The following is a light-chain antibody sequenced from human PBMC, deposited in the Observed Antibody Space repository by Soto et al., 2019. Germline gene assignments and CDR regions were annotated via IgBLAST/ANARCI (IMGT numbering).Light chain of an antibody. CDR1: SSNIGRNY. CDR2: KND. CDR3: ATWDANLRGWV. V-gene: IGLV1-47*01. J-gene: IGLJ3*02. Sequence: QSVLSQPPSASGTPGQRITISCSGSSSNIGRNYVYWYQQVPGSAPKLLIFKNDQRPSGVPDRFSGSKSGTSASLAISGLRPEDEADYYCATWDANLRGWVFGGGTKLTVL.